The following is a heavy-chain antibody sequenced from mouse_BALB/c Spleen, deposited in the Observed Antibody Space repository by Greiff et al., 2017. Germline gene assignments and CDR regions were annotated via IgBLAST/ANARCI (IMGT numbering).Heavy chain of an antibody. D-gene: IGHD4-1*01. CDR3: ARGHWDENFDY. Sequence: VQLQQSGAELVRPVSSVKISCKASGYAFSSYWMNWVKQRPGQGLEWIGQIYPGDGDTNYNGKFKGKATLTADKSSSTAYMQLSSLTSEDSAVYFCARGHWDENFDYWGQGTTLTVSS. CDR2: IYPGDGDT. J-gene: IGHJ2*01. CDR1: GYAFSSYW. V-gene: IGHV1-80*01.